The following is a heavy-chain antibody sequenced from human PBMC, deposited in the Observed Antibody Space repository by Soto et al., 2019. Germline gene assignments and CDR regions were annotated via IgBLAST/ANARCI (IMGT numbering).Heavy chain of an antibody. V-gene: IGHV3-30*04. D-gene: IGHD2-21*02. CDR2: IFYDESNK. CDR3: ARDSGAYCSGDCHTLQH. J-gene: IGHJ1*01. Sequence: QVQLVESGGGVVQPGRSLRLSCAASGFSFSTYSMHWVRQAPGKGLEWVAVIFYDESNKYYGDSVKGRITISRDNSKNTLYLQMNSLRAEDTAVYYCARDSGAYCSGDCHTLQHWGQGTLVTVSS. CDR1: GFSFSTYS.